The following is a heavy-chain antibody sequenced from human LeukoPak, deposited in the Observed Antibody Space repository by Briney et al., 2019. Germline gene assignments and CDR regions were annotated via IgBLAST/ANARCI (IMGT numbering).Heavy chain of an antibody. J-gene: IGHJ4*02. CDR1: GGTFSSYA. CDR2: IIPIFGTA. CDR3: ARGTSGIAAAGTNY. Sequence: SVKVSCKASGGTFSSYAISWVRQAPGQGLEWMGGIIPIFGTANYAQKLQGRVTITADKSTSTAYMELSSLRSEDTAVYYCARGTSGIAAAGTNYWGQGTLVTVSS. V-gene: IGHV1-69*06. D-gene: IGHD6-13*01.